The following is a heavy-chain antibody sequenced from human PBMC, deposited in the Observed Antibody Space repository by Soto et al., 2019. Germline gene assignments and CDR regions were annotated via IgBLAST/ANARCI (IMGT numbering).Heavy chain of an antibody. CDR1: GFTFSSYG. V-gene: IGHV3-33*01. Sequence: QVQLVESGGGVVQPGRSLRLSCAASGFTFSSYGMHWVRQAPGKGLEWVAVIWYDGSNKYYADSVKGRFTISRDNSKNTLYLQMNSLSAEDTAVYYCARGARAFDIWGQGTMVTVSS. CDR2: IWYDGSNK. J-gene: IGHJ3*02. CDR3: ARGARAFDI.